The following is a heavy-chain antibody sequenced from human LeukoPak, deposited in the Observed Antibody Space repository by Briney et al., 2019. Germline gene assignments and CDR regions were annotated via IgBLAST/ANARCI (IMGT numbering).Heavy chain of an antibody. V-gene: IGHV3-21*04. CDR3: AKGGGDFKYYYYMDV. D-gene: IGHD2-21*02. Sequence: PGGSLRLSCAASGFTFSSYSMNWVRQAPGKGLEWVSSISSSSSYIYYADSVKGRFTISRDNSKNTLYLQMNSLRAEDTAVYYCAKGGGDFKYYYYMDVWGKGTTVTVSS. CDR1: GFTFSSYS. CDR2: ISSSSSYI. J-gene: IGHJ6*03.